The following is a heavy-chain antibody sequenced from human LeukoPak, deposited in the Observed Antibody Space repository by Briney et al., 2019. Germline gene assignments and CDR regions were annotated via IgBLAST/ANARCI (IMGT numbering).Heavy chain of an antibody. CDR3: ARGTDVDTSFDY. CDR1: GGSISNGASS. CDR2: IYRGGNS. J-gene: IGHJ4*02. V-gene: IGHV4-30-2*01. D-gene: IGHD5-18*01. Sequence: SETLSLTCAVSGGSISNGASSWTWIRQPPGKGLEWIGYIYRGGNSYYSSSLRGRVTISMDRSKNQFSLNLRSVIAADTAVYYCARGTDVDTSFDYWGPGILVTVSS.